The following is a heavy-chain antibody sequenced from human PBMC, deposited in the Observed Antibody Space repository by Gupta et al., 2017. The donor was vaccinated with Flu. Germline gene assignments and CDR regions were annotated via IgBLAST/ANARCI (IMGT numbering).Heavy chain of an antibody. CDR2: IYPGDFDT. Sequence: EVQLVQSGAEVKKPGESLKISCKGSGYSFSNYWIGWVRQMPGKGLEWMGIIYPGDFDTRYSPSFQGQVTISVDKSISTAYLQWSSLKASDTGMYYCARHPTSISNPYYMDVWGKGTTVTVSS. CDR3: ARHPTSISNPYYMDV. J-gene: IGHJ6*03. CDR1: GYSFSNYW. V-gene: IGHV5-51*01. D-gene: IGHD3-3*02.